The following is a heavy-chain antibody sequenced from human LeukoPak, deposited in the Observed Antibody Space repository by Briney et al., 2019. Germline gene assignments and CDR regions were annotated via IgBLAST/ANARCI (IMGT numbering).Heavy chain of an antibody. J-gene: IGHJ4*02. CDR1: GGSFSGYY. Sequence: SETLSLTCAVYGGSFSGYYWGWIRQPPGKGLEWIGEINHSGSTNYNPSLKSRVTISVDTSKNQFSLKLSSVTAADTAVYYCARGLYYYDFWSGSRSPGIYYFDYWGQGTLVTVSS. D-gene: IGHD3-3*01. CDR2: INHSGST. V-gene: IGHV4-34*01. CDR3: ARGLYYYDFWSGSRSPGIYYFDY.